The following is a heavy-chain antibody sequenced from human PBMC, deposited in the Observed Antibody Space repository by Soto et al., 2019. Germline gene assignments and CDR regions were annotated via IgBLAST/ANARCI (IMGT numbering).Heavy chain of an antibody. V-gene: IGHV3-7*05. CDR1: GFTFSSYW. Sequence: EVQLVESGGGLVQPGGSLRLSCAASGFTFSSYWMSWVRQAPGKGLEWVANIKQDGSEKYYVDSVKGRFTISRDNAKNSRYLQMDSLSAEETAVYYCARTLRYFDWAVGYWGQGALVTVSS. J-gene: IGHJ4*02. CDR2: IKQDGSEK. D-gene: IGHD3-9*01. CDR3: ARTLRYFDWAVGY.